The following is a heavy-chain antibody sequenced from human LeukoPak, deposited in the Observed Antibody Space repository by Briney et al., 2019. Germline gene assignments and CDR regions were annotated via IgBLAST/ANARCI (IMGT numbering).Heavy chain of an antibody. Sequence: GGSLRLSCAASGFTFSSYAMSWVRQAPGKGLEWVSAISGSGGSTYYADSVKGRFTISRDNSKNTLYLQMNSPRAEDTAVYYCAKDSVNYDILTGYQNWYFDLRGRGTLVTVSS. J-gene: IGHJ2*01. CDR3: AKDSVNYDILTGYQNWYFDL. D-gene: IGHD3-9*01. CDR1: GFTFSSYA. V-gene: IGHV3-23*01. CDR2: ISGSGGST.